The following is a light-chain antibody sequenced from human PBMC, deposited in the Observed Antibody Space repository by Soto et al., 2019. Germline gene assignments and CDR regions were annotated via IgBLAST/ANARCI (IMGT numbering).Light chain of an antibody. Sequence: PGEAATPFCWASETVATNLAWYQQKPGQAPRLLFYDASTRATGIPARFSGSGSGTEFTLTISSLQSEDCAVYYCQQYKNWPWTFGQGTKVDIK. CDR2: DAS. CDR1: ETVATN. J-gene: IGKJ1*01. V-gene: IGKV3-15*01. CDR3: QQYKNWPWT.